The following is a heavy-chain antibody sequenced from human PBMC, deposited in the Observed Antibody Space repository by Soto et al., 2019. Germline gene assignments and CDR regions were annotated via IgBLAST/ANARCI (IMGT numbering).Heavy chain of an antibody. D-gene: IGHD3-22*01. V-gene: IGHV4-31*03. CDR1: GGSISSGGYY. J-gene: IGHJ4*02. CDR3: AGGGYDSCGLGGFDY. CDR2: IYYSGST. Sequence: QVQLQESGPGLVKPSQTLSVTCTVSGGSISSGGYYWNWIRQHPGKGLEWIGYIYYSGSTYYNPSLQSRVTISVDRSKNQFSLKLSSVTAADTAVYYCAGGGYDSCGLGGFDYWGQGTLVTVSS.